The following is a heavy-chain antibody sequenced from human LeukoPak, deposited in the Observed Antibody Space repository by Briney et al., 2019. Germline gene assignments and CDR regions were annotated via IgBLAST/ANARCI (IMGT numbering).Heavy chain of an antibody. J-gene: IGHJ4*02. D-gene: IGHD3-22*01. CDR1: GGSISSSSYY. Sequence: PSETLSLTCTVSGGSISSSSYYWGWICQPPGKGLEWIGYIYYSGSTNYKPSLKSRVTISVDTSKNQFSLKLSSVTAADTAVYYCARVDSSGYSPTFDYWGQGTLVTVSS. CDR3: ARVDSSGYSPTFDY. CDR2: IYYSGST. V-gene: IGHV4-61*05.